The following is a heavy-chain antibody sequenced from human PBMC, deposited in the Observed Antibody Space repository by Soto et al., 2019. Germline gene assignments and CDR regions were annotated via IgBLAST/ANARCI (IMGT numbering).Heavy chain of an antibody. Sequence: SETLSLTCTVSGGSISSGDYYWSWIRQPPRKGLDWIGYIYYSGSTYYNPSLKSRVTISVDTSKNQFSLKLSSVTAADTAVYYCAREERGGSSGWYSPLDYWGQGTLVTVSS. V-gene: IGHV4-30-4*01. J-gene: IGHJ4*02. CDR3: AREERGGSSGWYSPLDY. CDR1: GGSISSGDYY. CDR2: IYYSGST. D-gene: IGHD6-19*01.